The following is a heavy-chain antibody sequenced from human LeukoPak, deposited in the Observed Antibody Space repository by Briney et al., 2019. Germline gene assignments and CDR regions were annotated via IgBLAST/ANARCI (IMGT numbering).Heavy chain of an antibody. Sequence: ASVKVSCKASAGTFSSYAISWVRQAPGQGLEWMGGIIPIFGTANYAQKFQGRVTITADESTSTAYMELSSLRSEDTAVYYCAKHGITMVRGVPYYYYMDVWGKGTTVTVSS. CDR1: AGTFSSYA. V-gene: IGHV1-69*01. J-gene: IGHJ6*03. CDR2: IIPIFGTA. CDR3: AKHGITMVRGVPYYYYMDV. D-gene: IGHD3-10*01.